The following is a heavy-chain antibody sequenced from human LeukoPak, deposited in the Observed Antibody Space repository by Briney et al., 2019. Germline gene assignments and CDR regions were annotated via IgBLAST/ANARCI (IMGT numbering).Heavy chain of an antibody. D-gene: IGHD4-11*01. CDR1: RFSFSTFP. J-gene: IGHJ3*02. CDR2: ISAGGETT. CDR3: AKSLLTTATGTGRAFDI. V-gene: IGHV3-23*01. Sequence: AGGSLRLSCAASRFSFSTFPMGWVRQAPGKGLEWVSGISAGGETTFYADSVRGRLTISRDNSKNTLYLRMNSLSAEDTAVYYCAKSLLTTATGTGRAFDIWGQGTMVTVSS.